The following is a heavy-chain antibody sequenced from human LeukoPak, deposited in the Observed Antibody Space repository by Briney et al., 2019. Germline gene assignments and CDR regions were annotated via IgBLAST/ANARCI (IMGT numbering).Heavy chain of an antibody. CDR1: GFTFSSYA. CDR3: AKDKTGSTAYYFDS. CDR2: ISGSGGST. J-gene: IGHJ4*02. D-gene: IGHD3-9*01. V-gene: IGHV3-23*01. Sequence: GGSLRLSCAASGFTFSSYAMSWVRQAPGKGLEWVSAISGSGGSTYYADSVKGRFTISRDNSRNTLYLQMSSLRAEDTAVYYCAKDKTGSTAYYFDSWGQGTLVTVSS.